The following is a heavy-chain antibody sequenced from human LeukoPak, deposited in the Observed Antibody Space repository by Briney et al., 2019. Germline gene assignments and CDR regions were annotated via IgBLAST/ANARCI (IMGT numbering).Heavy chain of an antibody. D-gene: IGHD6-13*01. CDR3: AKYVRGIAAAGIPGDAFDI. V-gene: IGHV3-23*01. Sequence: GGSLRLSCAASGLTLSSYAMSWVRQAPGKGLEWVSAISGSGDSTYYADSVKGRFTISRDNSKNTLYLQMNSLRAEDTAVYYCAKYVRGIAAAGIPGDAFDIWGQGTMVTVSS. J-gene: IGHJ3*02. CDR1: GLTLSSYA. CDR2: ISGSGDST.